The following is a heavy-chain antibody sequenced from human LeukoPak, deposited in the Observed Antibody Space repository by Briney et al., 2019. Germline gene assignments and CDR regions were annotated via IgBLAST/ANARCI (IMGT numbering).Heavy chain of an antibody. CDR3: ARDRGWGYFSGFDY. V-gene: IGHV4-34*01. J-gene: IGHJ4*02. Sequence: PSETLSLACAVSGASFSDYYWSWIRQPPGKGLEWIGKINHSGSTNYNPSLKSRVTISVDTSKNQFSLKLTSVTAADTAVYYCARDRGWGYFSGFDYWGQGTLVTVSS. D-gene: IGHD3-22*01. CDR1: GASFSDYY. CDR2: INHSGST.